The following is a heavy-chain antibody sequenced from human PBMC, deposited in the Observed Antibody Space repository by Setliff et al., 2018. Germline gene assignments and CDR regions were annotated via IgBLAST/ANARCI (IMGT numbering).Heavy chain of an antibody. Sequence: PGGSLRLSCAASGFTFSSYSMNWIRQAPGKGLEWVSYISRGGNTIYYADSVKGRFTISRDNAKNSLYRQMNSLRAEDTAVYYCARDFGSHFFDYWGQGTLVTVSS. CDR2: ISRGGNTI. D-gene: IGHD3-16*01. CDR1: GFTFSSYS. CDR3: ARDFGSHFFDY. V-gene: IGHV3-48*04. J-gene: IGHJ4*02.